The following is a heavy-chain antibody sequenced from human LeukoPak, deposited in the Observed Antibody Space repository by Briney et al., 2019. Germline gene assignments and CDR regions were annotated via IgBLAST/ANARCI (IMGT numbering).Heavy chain of an antibody. CDR3: ATGNYYDSRGYYTFGH. J-gene: IGHJ1*01. CDR2: INGDGSTT. D-gene: IGHD3-22*01. Sequence: GGSLRLSCAASGFTFSRYWMHWVRQAPGKGLVWVPRINGDGSTTSYADSVKGGFTISRDNAKNTLYLQMNSLRAEDTAVYYCATGNYYDSRGYYTFGHWGQGTLVTVSS. V-gene: IGHV3-74*01. CDR1: GFTFSRYW.